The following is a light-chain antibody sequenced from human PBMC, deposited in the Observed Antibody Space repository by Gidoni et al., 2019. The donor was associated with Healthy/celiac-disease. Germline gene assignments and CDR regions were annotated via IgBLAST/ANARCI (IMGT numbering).Light chain of an antibody. J-gene: IGKJ5*01. V-gene: IGKV1-8*01. CDR2: AAS. Sequence: AIRMTQSPSSLSASTGDRVTITCRASQGISSYLAWYQQKQGKAPKLLIYAASTLQSGVPSRFSGSGSGTDFTLTISCLQSEDFATYYCQQYYSYPITFGKGTRLEIK. CDR1: QGISSY. CDR3: QQYYSYPIT.